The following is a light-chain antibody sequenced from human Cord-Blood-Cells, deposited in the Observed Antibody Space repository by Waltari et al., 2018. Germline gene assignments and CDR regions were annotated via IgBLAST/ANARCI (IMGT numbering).Light chain of an antibody. Sequence: QSALTQPASVSGSPGQSITISCTGTSSDVGGYNYVSWYQQHPGKAPKLMIYDVSKRPSGGANRFSGSRSGDTASLTISGRQAEDEADYYCSSYTSSSTVVVGGGTKLTVL. CDR2: DVS. CDR1: SSDVGGYNY. J-gene: IGLJ2*01. V-gene: IGLV2-14*01. CDR3: SSYTSSSTVV.